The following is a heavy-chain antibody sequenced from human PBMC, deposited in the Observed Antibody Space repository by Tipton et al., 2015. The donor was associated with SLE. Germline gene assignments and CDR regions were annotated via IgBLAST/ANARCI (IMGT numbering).Heavy chain of an antibody. D-gene: IGHD3-10*01. CDR2: MNPKNGQT. J-gene: IGHJ4*02. CDR3: ASGTDLNY. CDR1: GGTFSNFD. Sequence: QSGAEVKEPGASVKVSCKSSGGTFSNFDINWVRQAAGQGLEWLAWMNPKNGQTGYAQKFEGRVTVTSDTSTSTTYVELRGLRSDDTAVYYCASGTDLNYWGQGTLVSVSS. V-gene: IGHV1-8*02.